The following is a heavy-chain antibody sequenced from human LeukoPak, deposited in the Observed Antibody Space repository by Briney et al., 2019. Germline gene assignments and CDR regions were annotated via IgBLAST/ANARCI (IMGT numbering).Heavy chain of an antibody. CDR1: GDSITGYY. D-gene: IGHD3-10*01. CDR3: ARGVRVRGDVASAFDI. V-gene: IGHV4-39*07. J-gene: IGHJ3*02. CDR2: IYYTGNT. Sequence: SETLSLTCSVSGDSITGYYWGWIRQPPGKGLEWIGNIYYTGNTYYNSSLKNRVTISLDTSKNQFSLKLSSVTAAATAVYYCARGVRVRGDVASAFDIWGQGTMVTVSS.